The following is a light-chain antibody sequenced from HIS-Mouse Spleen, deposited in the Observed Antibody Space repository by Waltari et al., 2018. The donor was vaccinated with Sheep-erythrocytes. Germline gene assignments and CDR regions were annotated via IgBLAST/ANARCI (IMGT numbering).Light chain of an antibody. CDR2: AAS. J-gene: IGKJ2*01. V-gene: IGKV1-39*01. CDR1: QSISSY. CDR3: QQSYSTPYT. Sequence: DIQMTQSPSSLSASVGDRVTITCRASQSISSYLNWYQQKPGKAPKLLIYAASSWQSGVPSRFSGSGSGTDFTLTISSLPPEDFATYYCQQSYSTPYTFGQGTKLEIK.